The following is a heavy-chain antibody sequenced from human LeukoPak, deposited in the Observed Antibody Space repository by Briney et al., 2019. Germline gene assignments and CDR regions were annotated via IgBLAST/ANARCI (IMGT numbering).Heavy chain of an antibody. Sequence: GGSLRLSCAASGFTFSNYGMIWVRQPPGKGLEWVSSISSSSGYRYYADSVKGRFTISRDNAKNSLYLQLNSLRAEDTAVYYCAKCEEYYYDSSGYPLWGAFDIWGQGTMVTVSS. D-gene: IGHD3-22*01. V-gene: IGHV3-21*01. J-gene: IGHJ3*02. CDR1: GFTFSNYG. CDR2: ISSSSGYR. CDR3: AKCEEYYYDSSGYPLWGAFDI.